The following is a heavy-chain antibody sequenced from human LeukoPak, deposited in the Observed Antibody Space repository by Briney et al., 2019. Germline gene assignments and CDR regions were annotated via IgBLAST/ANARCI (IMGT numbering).Heavy chain of an antibody. D-gene: IGHD2-15*01. CDR3: ASSYSGGSCFYYFDY. CDR1: GYTLTGYY. V-gene: IGHV1-2*02. CDR2: INPNSGGT. J-gene: IGHJ4*02. Sequence: ASVKVSCKVSGYTLTGYYMHWVRQAPGQGLEWMGWINPNSGGTNYAQKFQGRVIMTRDTSISTAYMELSRLRSDDTAVYYCASSYSGGSCFYYFDYWGQGTLVTVSS.